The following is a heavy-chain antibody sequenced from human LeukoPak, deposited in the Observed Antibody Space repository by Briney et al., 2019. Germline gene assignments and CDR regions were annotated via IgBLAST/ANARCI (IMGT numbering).Heavy chain of an antibody. V-gene: IGHV3-53*01. J-gene: IGHJ4*02. CDR2: IYSGGST. Sequence: GGSLRLSCAASGFTVSSNYMGWVRQAPGKGLEWVSVIYSGGSTYYADSVKGRFTISRDNSKNTLYLQMNSLRAEDTAVYYCARGGGSGSYCNVVFDYWGQGTLVTVSS. CDR1: GFTVSSNY. CDR3: ARGGGSGSYCNVVFDY. D-gene: IGHD3-10*01.